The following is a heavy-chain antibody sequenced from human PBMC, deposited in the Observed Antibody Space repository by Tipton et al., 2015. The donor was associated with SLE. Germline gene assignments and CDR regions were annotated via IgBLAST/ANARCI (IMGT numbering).Heavy chain of an antibody. Sequence: TLSLTCTVSGGSICSHYWSWIRQPPGKGLEWIGYIYYSGSTNYNPSLKSRVTISVDTSKNQFSLKLSSVTAADTAVYYCARPPTAWGQGTLVTVSS. CDR3: ARPPTA. CDR1: GGSICSHY. V-gene: IGHV4-59*11. D-gene: IGHD4-11*01. J-gene: IGHJ5*02. CDR2: IYYSGST.